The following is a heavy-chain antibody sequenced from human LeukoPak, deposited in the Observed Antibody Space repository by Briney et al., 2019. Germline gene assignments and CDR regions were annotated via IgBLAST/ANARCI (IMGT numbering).Heavy chain of an antibody. Sequence: GGTLRLSCAASRFTFRTYEMNWVRQAPGKGLEWISHITPSSYAYYADSVKGRFTVSRDNAKNSLSLQMNSLRAEDTAIYYCARDLTAPRGYFDLWGQGTLVTVSS. CDR2: ITPSSYA. J-gene: IGHJ4*02. D-gene: IGHD5-18*01. V-gene: IGHV3-48*03. CDR1: RFTFRTYE. CDR3: ARDLTAPRGYFDL.